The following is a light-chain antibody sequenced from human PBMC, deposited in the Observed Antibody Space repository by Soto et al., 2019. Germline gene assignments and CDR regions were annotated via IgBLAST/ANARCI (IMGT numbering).Light chain of an antibody. CDR2: GAS. CDR1: QNVSIN. J-gene: IGKJ1*01. V-gene: IGKV3D-15*01. CDR3: QQFRNWPWT. Sequence: EIVMTQSPASLSVSPGERATLSCRASQNVSINLAWYQHKPGQAPRLLIHGASTRATGVPARISGSGSGTEFTLTISSLQSEDFAVYYCQQFRNWPWTFGQGTKVDIK.